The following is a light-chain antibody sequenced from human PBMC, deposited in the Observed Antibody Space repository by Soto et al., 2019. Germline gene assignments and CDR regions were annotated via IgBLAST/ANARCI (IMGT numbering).Light chain of an antibody. Sequence: QSVLTQPPSASGTPGQGVTISCSGSTSNIGSNYVYWYQQLPGTAPKLLIYRNNQRPSGVPDRFSGSKSGTSASLAISGLRSVDEADYFCATWDDSLNGFYVFGTGTKVTVL. CDR3: ATWDDSLNGFYV. CDR2: RNN. V-gene: IGLV1-47*01. CDR1: TSNIGSNY. J-gene: IGLJ1*01.